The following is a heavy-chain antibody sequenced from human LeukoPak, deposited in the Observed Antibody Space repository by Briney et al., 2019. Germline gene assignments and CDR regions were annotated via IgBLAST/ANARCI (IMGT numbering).Heavy chain of an antibody. CDR1: GGSISSSSYY. CDR2: IYYSGST. Sequence: SETLSLTCTVSGGSISSSSYYWGWIRQPPGKGLEWIGSIYYSGSTYYNPSLKSRVTISVDTSKNQFSLKLSSVTAADTAVYYCATRSTVTTGADAFDIWGQGTMVTVSS. V-gene: IGHV4-39*07. D-gene: IGHD4-17*01. CDR3: ATRSTVTTGADAFDI. J-gene: IGHJ3*02.